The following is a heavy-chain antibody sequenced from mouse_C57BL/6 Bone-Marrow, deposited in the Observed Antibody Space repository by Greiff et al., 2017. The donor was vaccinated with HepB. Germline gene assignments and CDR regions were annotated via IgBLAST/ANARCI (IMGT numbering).Heavy chain of an antibody. CDR2: ISYDGSN. V-gene: IGHV3-6*01. J-gene: IGHJ2*01. CDR3: ARRELFFDY. CDR1: GYSITSGYY. Sequence: EVKLQESGPGLVKPSQSLSLTCSVTGYSITSGYYWNWIRQFPGNKLEWMGYISYDGSNNYNPSLKNRISITRDTSKNQFFLKLNSVTTEDTATYYCARRELFFDYWGQGTTLTVSS.